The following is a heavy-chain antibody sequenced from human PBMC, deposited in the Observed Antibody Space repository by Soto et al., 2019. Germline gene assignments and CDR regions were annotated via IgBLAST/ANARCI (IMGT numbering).Heavy chain of an antibody. V-gene: IGHV3-30*18. J-gene: IGHJ4*02. Sequence: QEQLVESGGGVVQPGTSLSLSCGASGFSFSSYGMHWVRQAPGKGLEWVAFITYDGSDTYYVDSVKGRFTVSRHNSKNTLYLQMNSLTPEDTSIYYCAKDSVFEYSFGQHGFDSWGQGTLVTVSS. CDR2: ITYDGSDT. CDR3: AKDSVFEYSFGQHGFDS. CDR1: GFSFSSYG. D-gene: IGHD4-4*01.